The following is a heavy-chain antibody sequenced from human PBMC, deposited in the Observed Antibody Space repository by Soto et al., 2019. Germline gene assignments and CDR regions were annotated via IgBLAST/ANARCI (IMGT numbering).Heavy chain of an antibody. Sequence: EVQLLESGGGLIQPGGSLRLSCAGSGFTFSDYGMNWVRQAPGKGLEWVSGLTWGGSAYYAESVRGRFTISRDNSKSILYVQMNSLRVEDTVVYYCAKERTSSTYDGMDVWGQGTPVTVSS. CDR3: AKERTSSTYDGMDV. D-gene: IGHD6-6*01. V-gene: IGHV3-23*01. CDR2: LTWGGSA. J-gene: IGHJ6*02. CDR1: GFTFSDYG.